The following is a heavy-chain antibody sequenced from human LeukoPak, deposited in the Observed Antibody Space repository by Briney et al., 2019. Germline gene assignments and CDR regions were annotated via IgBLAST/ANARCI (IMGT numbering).Heavy chain of an antibody. CDR1: GFTFSSYS. CDR2: ISSSSSYI. CDR3: ARDERRYDILTGYIMDV. Sequence: GGSLRLSCAASGFTFSSYSMNWVRQAPGKGLEWVSSISSSSSYIYYADSVKGRFTISRDNAKNSLYPQTNSLRAEDTAVYYCARDERRYDILTGYIMDVWGKGTTVTVSS. D-gene: IGHD3-9*01. J-gene: IGHJ6*03. V-gene: IGHV3-21*01.